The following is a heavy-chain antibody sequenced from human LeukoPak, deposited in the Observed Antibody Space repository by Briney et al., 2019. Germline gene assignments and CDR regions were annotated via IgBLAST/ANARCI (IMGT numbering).Heavy chain of an antibody. CDR1: GYTFTSYD. J-gene: IGHJ4*02. CDR2: MNPNCGNT. CDR3: ASFYGGKEAFDY. D-gene: IGHD4-23*01. V-gene: IGHV1-8*01. Sequence: ASVTVSCKASGYTFTSYDINWLRQPTGPGLEWMGLMNPNCGNTGYAQKFQGRINKTRNTSISTAYMEMSSLRSEDKAVYYCASFYGGKEAFDYWGQGTLVTVSS.